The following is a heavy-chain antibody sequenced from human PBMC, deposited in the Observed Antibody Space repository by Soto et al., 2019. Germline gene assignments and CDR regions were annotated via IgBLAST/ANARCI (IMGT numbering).Heavy chain of an antibody. D-gene: IGHD3-3*01. V-gene: IGHV4-39*01. J-gene: IGHJ5*02. CDR3: ARQGDYDFWSGYPNLFDP. CDR2: IYYSGST. CDR1: GGSISSSSYY. Sequence: SETLSLTCTVSGGSISSSSYYWGWIRQPPGKGLEWIGSIYYSGSTYYNPSLKSRVTISVDTSKNQFSLKLSSVTAADTAVYYCARQGDYDFWSGYPNLFDPWGQGALVTV.